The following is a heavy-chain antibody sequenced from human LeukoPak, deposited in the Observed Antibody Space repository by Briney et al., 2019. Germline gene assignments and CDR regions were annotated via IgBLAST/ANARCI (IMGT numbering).Heavy chain of an antibody. V-gene: IGHV3-23*01. CDR2: IGGSGDNI. J-gene: IGHJ4*02. CDR3: ANYMQRSPFDY. CDR1: GFTFSSYA. D-gene: IGHD6-25*01. Sequence: GGSLRLSCAASGFTFSSYAMKWVRQAPGKGLEWVSVIGGSGDNIHYADSVRGRFTISRDNSKNTLYLKMNRLRAEDTAVYYCANYMQRSPFDYWGQGTLVTVSS.